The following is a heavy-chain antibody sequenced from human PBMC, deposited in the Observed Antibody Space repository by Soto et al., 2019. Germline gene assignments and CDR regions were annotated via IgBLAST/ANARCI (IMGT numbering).Heavy chain of an antibody. CDR2: IYSTVNT. Sequence: EVKLVESGGGLVQPGGSLRLSCAASGVTVRHNFMTWVRQAPGKGRELVSCIYSTVNTFYEDSVKGRFTNSRDKSKNTWYLQMHSMRVDDTAVYYCARKVPVTTLGYWGQGTRVTVSS. CDR3: ARKVPVTTLGY. J-gene: IGHJ4*02. V-gene: IGHV3-66*01. D-gene: IGHD4-17*01. CDR1: GVTVRHNF.